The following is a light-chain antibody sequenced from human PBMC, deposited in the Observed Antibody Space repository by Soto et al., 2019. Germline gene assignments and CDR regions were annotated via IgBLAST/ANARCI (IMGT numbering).Light chain of an antibody. Sequence: EIVMTQSPVTLSVSPGERATLSCRASQSVSSYLAWYQQKPGQAPRLLIYGASSRATGIPDRFSGSGSGTDFTLTISRLEPEDFAVYYCQQYGSSPVTFGQGTKVDIK. CDR1: QSVSSY. J-gene: IGKJ1*01. CDR2: GAS. CDR3: QQYGSSPVT. V-gene: IGKV3-20*01.